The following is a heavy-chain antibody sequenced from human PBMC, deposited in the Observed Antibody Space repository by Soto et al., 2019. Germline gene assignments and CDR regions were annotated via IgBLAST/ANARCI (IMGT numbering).Heavy chain of an antibody. J-gene: IGHJ4*02. CDR2: IYYSGST. D-gene: IGHD6-19*01. Sequence: QVQLQESGPGLVKPSQTLSLTCTVSGGSISSGDYYWSWIRQPPGKGLEWIGYIYYSGSTYYNPSLKSRGTLSVDTSKNKFSLKLSSVTVADTDVYYFARVRNGAGNYFDYWGQGTLVTVSS. V-gene: IGHV4-30-4*01. CDR1: GGSISSGDYY. CDR3: ARVRNGAGNYFDY.